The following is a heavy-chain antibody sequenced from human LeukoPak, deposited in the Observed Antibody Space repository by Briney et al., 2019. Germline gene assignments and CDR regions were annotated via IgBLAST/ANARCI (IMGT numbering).Heavy chain of an antibody. J-gene: IGHJ3*02. CDR1: GGSFTPYY. CDR2: VSYSGST. Sequence: SETLSLTCTVSGGSFTPYYWSWIRQPPGKGLEWIGHVSYSGSTNYNPSLKSRVTISIDTSKNHFSLKLSSMTAADTAVYYCARGFDGPNAFDIWGQGTMVTVSS. D-gene: IGHD3-9*01. V-gene: IGHV4-59*01. CDR3: ARGFDGPNAFDI.